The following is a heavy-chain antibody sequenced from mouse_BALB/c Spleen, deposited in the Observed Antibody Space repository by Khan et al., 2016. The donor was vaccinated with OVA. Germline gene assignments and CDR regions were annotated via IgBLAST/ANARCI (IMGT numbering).Heavy chain of an antibody. V-gene: IGHV14-3*02. D-gene: IGHD6-1*01. Sequence: VQLKQSGAELVKSAATVKLSCTASGFNIKDTYMHWLKQQPEQGLEWIGRIDPSNGTTKYDPTFQGKATITADTSSNPAYLQLSRLTSEDTAVYYCARSARKWGQGTTLTVSS. CDR3: ARSARK. CDR2: IDPSNGTT. J-gene: IGHJ2*01. CDR1: GFNIKDTY.